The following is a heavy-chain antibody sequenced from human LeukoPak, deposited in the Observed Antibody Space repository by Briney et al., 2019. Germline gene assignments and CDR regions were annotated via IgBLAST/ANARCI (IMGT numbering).Heavy chain of an antibody. CDR1: GYTFTSYG. CDR2: ISAYNGNT. CDR3: ARQEQASRYSSSWYRGDYYYYGMDV. V-gene: IGHV1-18*01. J-gene: IGHJ6*02. D-gene: IGHD6-13*01. Sequence: ASVKVSCKASGYTFTSYGISWVRQAPGQRLEWMGWISAYNGNTNYAQKLQGRATMTTDTSTSTAYMELRSLRSDDTAVYYCARQEQASRYSSSWYRGDYYYYGMDVWGQGTTVTVSS.